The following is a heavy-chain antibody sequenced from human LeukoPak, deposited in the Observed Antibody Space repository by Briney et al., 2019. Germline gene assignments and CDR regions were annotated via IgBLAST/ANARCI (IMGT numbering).Heavy chain of an antibody. CDR1: GGTFSSYA. D-gene: IGHD3-10*01. V-gene: IGHV1-69*04. CDR2: IIPILGIA. CDR3: ARENLASGYYYYGMDV. Sequence: SVKVSCKASGGTFSSYAISWVRQAPGQGLEWMGRIIPILGIANYAQKFQGRVTITADKSTSTAYMELSSLRSEDTAVYYCARENLASGYYYYGMDVWGQGTTVTVSS. J-gene: IGHJ6*02.